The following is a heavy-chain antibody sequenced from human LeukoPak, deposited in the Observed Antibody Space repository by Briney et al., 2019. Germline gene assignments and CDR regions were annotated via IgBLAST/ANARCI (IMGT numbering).Heavy chain of an antibody. CDR3: ARRYYYDSSGRDPFDC. J-gene: IGHJ4*02. V-gene: IGHV4-39*01. CDR2: IYYSGNT. CDR1: GGSISSSSYY. D-gene: IGHD3-22*01. Sequence: SETLSLTCTVSGGSISSSSYYWVWIRQPPGKGLEWIGSIYYSGNTYYNPSLKSRVSISLDTSKNQFSLKLSSVTAADTAVYYCARRYYYDSSGRDPFDCWGQGTLVTVSS.